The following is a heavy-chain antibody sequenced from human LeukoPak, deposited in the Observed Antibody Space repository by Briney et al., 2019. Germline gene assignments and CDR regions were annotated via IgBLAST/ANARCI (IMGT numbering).Heavy chain of an antibody. CDR1: GYTFTSYA. D-gene: IGHD3-10*01. CDR3: ARGTTKMVRAPPGY. V-gene: IGHV1-3*01. CDR2: INAGNGNT. J-gene: IGHJ4*02. Sequence: GASVKVSCKASGYTFTSYAMNWVRQAPGQRLEWMGWINAGNGNTKYSQKFQGRVTITRDTSASTAYMELSSLRSEDTAVYYCARGTTKMVRAPPGYWGQGTLVTVSS.